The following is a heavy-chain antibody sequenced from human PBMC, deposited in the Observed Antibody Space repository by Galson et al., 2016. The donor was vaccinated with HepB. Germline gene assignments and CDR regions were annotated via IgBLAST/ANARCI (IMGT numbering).Heavy chain of an antibody. CDR3: ARRLGELSFFPRDSRPYYFDY. J-gene: IGHJ4*02. D-gene: IGHD3-16*02. Sequence: SLRLSCAASGFTFSTYAMNWVRQAPGKGLEWVSVISGSGGSTHYADSVKDRFTISRDNARNTLYLQMNSLRAEDTAVYYCARRLGELSFFPRDSRPYYFDYWGQGTLVTVSS. V-gene: IGHV3-23*01. CDR2: ISGSGGST. CDR1: GFTFSTYA.